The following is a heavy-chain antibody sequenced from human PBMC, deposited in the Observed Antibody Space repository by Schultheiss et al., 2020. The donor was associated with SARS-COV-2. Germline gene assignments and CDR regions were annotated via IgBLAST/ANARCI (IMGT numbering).Heavy chain of an antibody. V-gene: IGHV3-30*18. Sequence: GGSLRLSCAASGFTFSSYGMHWVRQAPGKGLEWVAVISYDGSNKYYADSVKGRFTISRDNSKNTLYLQMNSLRAEDTAVYYCAKEGTAMGNDYWGQGTLVTVSS. J-gene: IGHJ4*02. CDR2: ISYDGSNK. CDR1: GFTFSSYG. D-gene: IGHD5-18*01. CDR3: AKEGTAMGNDY.